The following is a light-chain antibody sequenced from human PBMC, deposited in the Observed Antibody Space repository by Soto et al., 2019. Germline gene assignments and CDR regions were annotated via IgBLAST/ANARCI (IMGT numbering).Light chain of an antibody. CDR3: QQRSHWPFT. CDR2: DAS. CDR1: QSVSSY. Sequence: EIVLTQSPATLSLSPGERATLSCRASQSVSSYLAWYQQKPGQAPRLLIYDASNRATGIPARFSGSGSGTDFPLTISSLEPEDFAVYYCQQRSHWPFTFGPGTKVDSK. V-gene: IGKV3-11*01. J-gene: IGKJ3*01.